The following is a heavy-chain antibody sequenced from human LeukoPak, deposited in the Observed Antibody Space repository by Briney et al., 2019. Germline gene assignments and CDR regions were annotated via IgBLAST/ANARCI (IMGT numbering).Heavy chain of an antibody. V-gene: IGHV3-21*01. J-gene: IGHJ4*02. CDR3: ASYGDYGRGYFVY. CDR1: GFTFSSYS. D-gene: IGHD4-17*01. Sequence: GGSLTLSCAASGFTFSSYSMNWVRQAPGKGLEWVSSISSSSSYIYYADSVKGRFTISRDNAKNSLYLQMNSLRAEDTAVYYCASYGDYGRGYFVYWGQGTLVTVSS. CDR2: ISSSSSYI.